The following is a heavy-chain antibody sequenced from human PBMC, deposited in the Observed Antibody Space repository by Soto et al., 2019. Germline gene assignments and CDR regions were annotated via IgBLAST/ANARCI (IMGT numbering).Heavy chain of an antibody. V-gene: IGHV1-69*06. J-gene: IGHJ5*02. D-gene: IGHD5-12*01. CDR2: IIPIFGTA. CDR1: GGTFSSYA. Sequence: SVKVSCKASGGTFSSYAISWVRQAPGQGLEWMGGIIPIFGTANYAQKFQGRVTITADKSTSTAYMELSSLRSEDTAVYYCARDSGGYSGYVWGNWFDPWGQGTLVTV. CDR3: ARDSGGYSGYVWGNWFDP.